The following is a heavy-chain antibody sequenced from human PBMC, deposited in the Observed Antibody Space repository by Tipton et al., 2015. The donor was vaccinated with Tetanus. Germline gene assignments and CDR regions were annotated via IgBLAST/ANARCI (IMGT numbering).Heavy chain of an antibody. CDR2: IYYSGST. CDR1: GGSFSGYY. D-gene: IGHD3-3*01. V-gene: IGHV4-59*08. CDR3: ASSHYDFWSGYLNWFDP. J-gene: IGHJ5*02. Sequence: TLSLTCAVYGGSFSGYYWSWIRQPPGKGLEWIGYIYYSGSTNYNPSLKSRVTISVDTSKNQFSLKLSSVTAADTAVYYCASSHYDFWSGYLNWFDPWGQGTLVTVSS.